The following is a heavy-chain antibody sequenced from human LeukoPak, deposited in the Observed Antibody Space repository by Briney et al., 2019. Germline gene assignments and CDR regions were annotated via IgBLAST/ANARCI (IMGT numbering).Heavy chain of an antibody. D-gene: IGHD3-16*02. CDR1: GFTFSSYA. CDR3: ARDGNVMITFGGVIVPLCRFDY. CDR2: ISYDGSNK. Sequence: GGSLRLSCAASGFTFSSYAMHWVRQAPGRGLVWGAVISYDGSNKYYADSVKGRFTISRDNSKDTLYLQMNSLRAEDTAVYYCARDGNVMITFGGVIVPLCRFDYWGQGTLVTVSS. J-gene: IGHJ4*02. V-gene: IGHV3-30-3*01.